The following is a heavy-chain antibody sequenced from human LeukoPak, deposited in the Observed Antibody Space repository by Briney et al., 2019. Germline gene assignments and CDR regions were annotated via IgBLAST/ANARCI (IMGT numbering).Heavy chain of an antibody. J-gene: IGHJ5*02. CDR1: GFTFSSYW. Sequence: GGSLRLSCAVSGFTFSSYWMHWVRQAPGKGLVWVSRINSDGSSTSYADSVKGRFTISRDNAKNTLYLQMNSLRAEDTAVYYCARAAVRAYNWFDPWGQGTLVTVSS. CDR3: ARAAVRAYNWFDP. CDR2: INSDGSST. V-gene: IGHV3-74*01. D-gene: IGHD3-10*01.